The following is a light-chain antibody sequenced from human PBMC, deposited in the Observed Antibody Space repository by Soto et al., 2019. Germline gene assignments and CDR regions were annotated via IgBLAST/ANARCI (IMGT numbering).Light chain of an antibody. Sequence: DSQMTQSPSPLPASVRDRDNITCLASQSISSWLARYQHKPGKAPKSRIYDASKLETGVPSRFSGSGSGTDFTFTISSLQPEDIATYYCQQYDNLPRTCGQGTMV. J-gene: IGKJ1*01. V-gene: IGKV1-33*01. CDR1: QSISSW. CDR3: QQYDNLPRT. CDR2: DAS.